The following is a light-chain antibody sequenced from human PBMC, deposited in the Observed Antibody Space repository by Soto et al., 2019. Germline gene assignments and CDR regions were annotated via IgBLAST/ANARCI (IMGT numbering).Light chain of an antibody. J-gene: IGKJ2*01. CDR3: QQYGSSPQYT. CDR1: QSVSSSY. V-gene: IGKV3-20*01. CDR2: GAS. Sequence: EIVLTQSPGTLSLSPGERATLSCRASQSVSSSYLAWYQQKPGQAPRLLIYGASSRATGIPDRFSGSGSGTDFTLTISRLEPEDFAVYYCQQYGSSPQYTFGKGTKLDIK.